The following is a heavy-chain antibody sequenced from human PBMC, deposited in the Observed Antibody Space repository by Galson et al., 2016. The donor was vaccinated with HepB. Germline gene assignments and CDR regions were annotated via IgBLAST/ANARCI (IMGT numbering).Heavy chain of an antibody. D-gene: IGHD3-16*01. CDR1: GITFSTYD. CDR2: ISDDASKK. Sequence: SLRLSCAVSGITFSTYDIHWVRQPPGKGLEWVALISDDASKKLYADSVKGRFTSSRDNSKNTLYLQLSSLSPDDKGVYYCAREWGDYDRCVDHWGQGALVTVSS. J-gene: IGHJ4*02. V-gene: IGHV3-30-3*01. CDR3: AREWGDYDRCVDH.